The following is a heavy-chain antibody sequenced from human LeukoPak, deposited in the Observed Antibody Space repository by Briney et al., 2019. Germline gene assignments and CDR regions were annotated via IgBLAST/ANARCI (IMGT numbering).Heavy chain of an antibody. CDR3: ARGHIVVVVAATQGFDY. D-gene: IGHD2-15*01. CDR1: GYTFTSYD. V-gene: IGHV1-8*01. Sequence: ASVKVSCKASGYTFTSYDINWVRQATGQGLEWMGWMNPNSGNTGYAQKFKGRVTMTRNTSISTAYMELSSLRSEDTAVYYCARGHIVVVVAATQGFDYWGQGTLVTVSS. J-gene: IGHJ4*02. CDR2: MNPNSGNT.